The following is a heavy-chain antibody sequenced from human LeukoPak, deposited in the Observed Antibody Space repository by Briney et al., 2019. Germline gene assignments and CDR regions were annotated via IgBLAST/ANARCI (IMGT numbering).Heavy chain of an antibody. Sequence: GGPLRLSCAASGFTFSSYWMSWVRQAPGKGLEWVANIKQDGSEKYYVDSVKGRFTISRDNAKNSLYLQMNSLRAEDTAVYYCARAGYCSSTSCYYYYYYMDVWGKGTTVTVSS. CDR2: IKQDGSEK. CDR1: GFTFSSYW. V-gene: IGHV3-7*01. D-gene: IGHD2-2*01. J-gene: IGHJ6*03. CDR3: ARAGYCSSTSCYYYYYYMDV.